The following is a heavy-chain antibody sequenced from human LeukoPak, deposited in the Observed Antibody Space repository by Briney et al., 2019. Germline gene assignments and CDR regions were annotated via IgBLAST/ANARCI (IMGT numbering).Heavy chain of an antibody. J-gene: IGHJ4*02. CDR2: ISSSGSHM. CDR3: VREVAARPGYYFDY. D-gene: IGHD6-6*01. CDR1: GFSFSAYI. Sequence: GGSLRLSCAASGFSFSAYIMNWVRQPPGKGLEWVSSISSSGSHMFYAESVKGRFTISRDAANNSVYLQMNSLRAEDTAVYCCVREVAARPGYYFDYWGQGTLVTVSS. V-gene: IGHV3-21*01.